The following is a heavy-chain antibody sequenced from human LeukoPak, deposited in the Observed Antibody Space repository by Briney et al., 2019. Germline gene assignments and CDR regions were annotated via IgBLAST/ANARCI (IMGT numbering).Heavy chain of an antibody. Sequence: SETLSLTCTVSGGSISSYYWSWIRQPPGKGLEWIGYIYYSGSTNYNPSLKSRVTISVDTSKNQFSLKLSSVTAADTAVYYCASFPVVAADNSYYGMDVWGQGTTVIVSS. CDR1: GGSISSYY. J-gene: IGHJ6*02. D-gene: IGHD2-15*01. V-gene: IGHV4-59*01. CDR3: ASFPVVAADNSYYGMDV. CDR2: IYYSGST.